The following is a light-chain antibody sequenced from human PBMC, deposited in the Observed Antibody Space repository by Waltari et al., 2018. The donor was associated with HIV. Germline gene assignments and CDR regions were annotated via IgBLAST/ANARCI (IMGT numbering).Light chain of an antibody. CDR2: RNN. CDR1: SPNIGSNT. J-gene: IGLJ3*02. Sequence: QSVLTQPPSASGTPGHSVTISWSGSSPNIGSNTLYGYQQLPGGAPKRLIMRNNQRPAGGPGRFAGAKCGGTTSLGSSGLRSEDEEGYYWAGWDDSLREVFGGGRKL. V-gene: IGLV1-47*01. CDR3: AGWDDSLREV.